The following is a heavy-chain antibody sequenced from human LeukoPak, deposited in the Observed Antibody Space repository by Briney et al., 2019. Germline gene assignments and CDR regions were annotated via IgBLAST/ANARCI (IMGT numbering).Heavy chain of an antibody. CDR2: IRYDGSNK. V-gene: IGHV3-30*02. Sequence: GGSLRLPCAASGFTFSSYGMHWVRQAPGKGLEWVAFIRYDGSNKYYADSVKGRFTISRDNSKNTLYLQMNSLRAEDTAVYYCAKSTGYYFFLPDAFDIWGQGTMVTVSS. CDR1: GFTFSSYG. CDR3: AKSTGYYFFLPDAFDI. D-gene: IGHD3-22*01. J-gene: IGHJ3*02.